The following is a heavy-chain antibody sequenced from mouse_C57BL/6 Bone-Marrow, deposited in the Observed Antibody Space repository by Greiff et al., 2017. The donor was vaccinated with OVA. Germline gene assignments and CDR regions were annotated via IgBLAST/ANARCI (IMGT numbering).Heavy chain of an antibody. CDR3: ARHGSSSYYAMDY. D-gene: IGHD1-1*01. Sequence: VQLQQSGAELVKPGASVKISCKASGYTFTDYYINWVKQRPGQGLEWIGKIGPGSGSTYYNEKFKGKATLTADKSSSTAYLQLISLTSEDSAVYFCARHGSSSYYAMDYWGQGTSVTVSS. J-gene: IGHJ4*01. CDR1: GYTFTDYY. CDR2: IGPGSGST. V-gene: IGHV1-77*01.